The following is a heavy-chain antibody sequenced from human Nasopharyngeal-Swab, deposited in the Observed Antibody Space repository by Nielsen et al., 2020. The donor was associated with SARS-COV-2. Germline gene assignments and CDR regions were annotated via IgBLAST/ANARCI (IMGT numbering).Heavy chain of an antibody. V-gene: IGHV3-9*01. D-gene: IGHD5-24*01. CDR3: AKLPTILSDAFDI. CDR2: ISWNSGSI. J-gene: IGHJ3*02. CDR1: GFTFDDYA. Sequence: SLQISCAASGFTFDDYAMHWVRQAPGKGLEWVSGISWNSGSIGYADSVKGRFTISRDNAKNSLYLQMNSLRAEDTALYYCAKLPTILSDAFDIWGQGTMVTVSS.